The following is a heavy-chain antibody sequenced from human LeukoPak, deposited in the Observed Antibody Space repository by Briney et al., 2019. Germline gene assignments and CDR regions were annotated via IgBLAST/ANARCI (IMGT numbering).Heavy chain of an antibody. Sequence: ASVKASCKASGYTFTGYYLHWVRKAPGQGLEWMGWINSNTGATKYAQRFQGRLTMTRDTTISTAYLEVSRLTPDDTAVYYCASYPRTIDSPPFDYWGQGTLVTVSS. CDR3: ASYPRTIDSPPFDY. D-gene: IGHD4/OR15-4a*01. CDR2: INSNTGAT. CDR1: GYTFTGYY. J-gene: IGHJ4*02. V-gene: IGHV1-2*02.